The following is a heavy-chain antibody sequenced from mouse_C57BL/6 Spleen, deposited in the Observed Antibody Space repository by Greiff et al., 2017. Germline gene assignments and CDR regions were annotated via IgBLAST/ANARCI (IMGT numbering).Heavy chain of an antibody. CDR2: IYPGDGDT. D-gene: IGHD2-3*01. CDR3: ARWLLLSYAMDY. Sequence: VQVVESGPELVKPGASVKISCKASGYAFSSSWMNWVKQRPGKGLEWIGRIYPGDGDTNYNGKFKGKATLTADKSSSTAYMQLSSLTSEDSAVYFCARWLLLSYAMDYWGQGTSVTVSS. V-gene: IGHV1-82*01. J-gene: IGHJ4*01. CDR1: GYAFSSSW.